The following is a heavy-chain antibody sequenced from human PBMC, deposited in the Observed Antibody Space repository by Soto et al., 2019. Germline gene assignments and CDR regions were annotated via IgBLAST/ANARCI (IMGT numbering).Heavy chain of an antibody. V-gene: IGHV3-48*03. D-gene: IGHD2-15*01. J-gene: IGHJ5*02. CDR1: GFTFSSYE. CDR3: ARDQFCSGGSCYLGWFDP. CDR2: ISSSGSTI. Sequence: GGSLRLSCAASGFTFSSYEMNWVRQAPGKXLEWVSYISSSGSTIYYADSVKGRFTISRDNAKNSLYLQMNSLRAEDTAVYYCARDQFCSGGSCYLGWFDPWGQGTLVTVSS.